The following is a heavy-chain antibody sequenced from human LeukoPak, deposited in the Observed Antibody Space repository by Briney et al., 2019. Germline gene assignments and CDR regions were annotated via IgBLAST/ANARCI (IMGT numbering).Heavy chain of an antibody. Sequence: SETLSLTCTVSGGSIISYYWSWIRQPAGKGLEWIGRIYTSESTNYNPSLKSRVTISVDRSKNQFSLKLSSVTAADTAVYYCARQGDYRYPFDSWGQGTLVTVSS. J-gene: IGHJ4*02. CDR2: IYTSEST. V-gene: IGHV4-4*07. CDR1: GGSIISYY. D-gene: IGHD3-16*02. CDR3: ARQGDYRYPFDS.